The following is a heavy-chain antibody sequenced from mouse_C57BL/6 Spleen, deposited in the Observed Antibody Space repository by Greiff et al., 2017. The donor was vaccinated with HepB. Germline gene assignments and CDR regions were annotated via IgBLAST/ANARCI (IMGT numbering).Heavy chain of an antibody. CDR1: GYTFTSYW. D-gene: IGHD1-1*01. CDR2: INPSSGYT. V-gene: IGHV1-7*01. CDR3: AVLRSYAMDY. J-gene: IGHJ4*01. Sequence: VQVVESGAELAKPGASVKLSCKASGYTFTSYWMHWVKQRPGQGLEWIGYINPSSGYTKYNQKFKDKATLTADKSSSTAYMQLSSLTYVDSAVYYCAVLRSYAMDYWGQGTSVTVSS.